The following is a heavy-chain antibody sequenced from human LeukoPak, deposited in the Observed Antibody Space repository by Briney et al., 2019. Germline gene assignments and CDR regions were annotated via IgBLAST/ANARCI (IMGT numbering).Heavy chain of an antibody. D-gene: IGHD2-8*01. CDR1: GFTFSSYS. V-gene: IGHV3-48*01. CDR3: TRDDELMTFDP. Sequence: GGSLRLSCAASGFTFSSYSMNWVRQAPGKGLEWVSYISSSSSTIYYADSVKGRFTISRDNAKNSLYLQMNSLRAEVTAVYYCTRDDELMTFDPWGQGTLVTVSS. J-gene: IGHJ5*02. CDR2: ISSSSSTI.